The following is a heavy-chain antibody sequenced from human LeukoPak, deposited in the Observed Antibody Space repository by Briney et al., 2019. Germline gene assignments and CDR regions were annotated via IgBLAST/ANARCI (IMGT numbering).Heavy chain of an antibody. Sequence: GGSLRLSCAASGFTFDDYAMHWVRQAPGKGLEWVSGISWNSGSIGYADSVKGRFTISRDNAKNSLYLQMNSLRAEDTALYYCAKAGGPSYSSSWYDNWFDPWGQGTLVTVSS. CDR1: GFTFDDYA. CDR3: AKAGGPSYSSSWYDNWFDP. J-gene: IGHJ5*02. V-gene: IGHV3-9*01. D-gene: IGHD6-13*01. CDR2: ISWNSGSI.